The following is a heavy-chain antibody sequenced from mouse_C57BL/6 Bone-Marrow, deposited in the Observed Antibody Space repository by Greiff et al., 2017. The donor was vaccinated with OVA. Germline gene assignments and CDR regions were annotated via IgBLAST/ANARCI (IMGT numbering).Heavy chain of an antibody. CDR1: EYEFPSHD. CDR3: ARQYYDYDAG. D-gene: IGHD2-4*01. J-gene: IGHJ2*01. Sequence: EVQVVESGGGLVQPGESLTLSCASNEYEFPSHDMSWVRKTPEKRLELVAAINSDGGSTYYPAPMERRFIISKDNTKKTLYMEKSSTRSDDTDLYYCARQYYDYDAGWGKGTTLTVSS. CDR2: INSDGGST. V-gene: IGHV5-2*01.